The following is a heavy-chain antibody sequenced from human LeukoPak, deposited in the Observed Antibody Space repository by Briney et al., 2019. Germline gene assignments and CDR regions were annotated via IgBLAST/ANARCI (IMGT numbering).Heavy chain of an antibody. Sequence: ASVKVSCKASGYTFTSYAMHWVRQAPGQRLEWMGWINAGDGNTKYSQEFQGRVTITRDTSASTAYMELSSLRSEDMAVYYCARSHGSGSYYTSWGQGTLVTVSS. D-gene: IGHD3-10*01. J-gene: IGHJ5*02. V-gene: IGHV1-3*03. CDR1: GYTFTSYA. CDR2: INAGDGNT. CDR3: ARSHGSGSYYTS.